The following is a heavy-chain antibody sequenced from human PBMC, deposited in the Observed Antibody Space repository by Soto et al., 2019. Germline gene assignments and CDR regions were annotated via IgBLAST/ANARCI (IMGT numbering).Heavy chain of an antibody. D-gene: IGHD6-13*01. CDR2: TTNKADSYTT. V-gene: IGHV3-72*01. J-gene: IGHJ4*02. CDR3: TRGSLSSWYALDY. Sequence: GGSLRLSCAASGSTFSDHYMDWVRQAPGKGLEWVGRTTNKADSYTTEYAASVKGRFIISRDDSENSLYLQMNSLKTEDTAVYYCTRGSLSSWYALDYWGQGTPVTVSS. CDR1: GSTFSDHY.